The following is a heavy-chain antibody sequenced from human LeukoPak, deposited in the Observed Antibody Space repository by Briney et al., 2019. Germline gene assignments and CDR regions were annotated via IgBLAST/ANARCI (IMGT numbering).Heavy chain of an antibody. CDR1: GGTFSSYA. CDR2: IIPILGIA. CDR3: ARDIVATISPFDY. Sequence: GASVKVSCKASGGTFSSYAISWVRQAPGQGLEWMGRIIPILGIANYAQKFQGRVTITADKSTSTAHMELGSLRSEDTAVYYCARDIVATISPFDYWGQGTLVTVSS. D-gene: IGHD5-12*01. V-gene: IGHV1-69*04. J-gene: IGHJ4*02.